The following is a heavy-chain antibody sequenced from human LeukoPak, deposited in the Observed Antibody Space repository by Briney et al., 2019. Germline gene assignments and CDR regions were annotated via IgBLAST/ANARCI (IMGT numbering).Heavy chain of an antibody. CDR1: GFTFGDYD. J-gene: IGHJ4*02. V-gene: IGHV3-21*01. CDR3: GRAFPPLRTSSAGDL. Sequence: GGSLRLSCSASGFTFGDYDMNWVRQAPGKGLEWVSSISGLSSYTYYGESVKGRFSISRDNAKNSLYLQMNSLGAEDTATYYCGRAFPPLRTSSAGDLWGQGILVTVSS. D-gene: IGHD3-16*01. CDR2: ISGLSSYT.